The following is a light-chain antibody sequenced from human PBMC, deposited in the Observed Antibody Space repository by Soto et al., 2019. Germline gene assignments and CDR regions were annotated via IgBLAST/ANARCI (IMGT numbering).Light chain of an antibody. CDR1: QRIGSD. J-gene: IGKJ4*01. V-gene: IGKV3-15*01. Sequence: ETVMTQSPGTLPVSPGERATLSCRASQRIGSDLAWYQQKPGQAPRLLIYHTSTRATGVPARFIGSASGTEFTLTITSLQSEDSAVYYCQHYNNWPLTFGGGTKVEIK. CDR3: QHYNNWPLT. CDR2: HTS.